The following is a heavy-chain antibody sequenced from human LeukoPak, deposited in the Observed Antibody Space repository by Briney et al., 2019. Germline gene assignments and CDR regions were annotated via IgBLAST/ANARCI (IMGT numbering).Heavy chain of an antibody. J-gene: IGHJ5*02. CDR1: GFTFSGSA. CDR2: IRSKANSYAT. V-gene: IGHV3-73*01. CDR3: TSAGQVVPAAISP. Sequence: GGSLRLSCAASGFTFSGSAMHWVRQASGKGLEWVGRIRSKANSYATAYAASVKGRFTISRDDSKNTAYLQMNSLKTEDTAVYYCTSAGQVVPAAISPWGQGTLVTVSS. D-gene: IGHD2-2*01.